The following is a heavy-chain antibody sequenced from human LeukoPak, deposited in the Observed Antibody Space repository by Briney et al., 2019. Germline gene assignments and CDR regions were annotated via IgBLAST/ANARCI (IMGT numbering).Heavy chain of an antibody. V-gene: IGHV3-30*03. J-gene: IGHJ4*02. CDR1: GFTFSSYG. D-gene: IGHD4-11*01. CDR2: ISYDGSNK. Sequence: GGSLRLSCAASGFTFSSYGMHWVRQAPGKGLEWVAVISYDGSNKYYADSVKGRFTISRDNSKNTLYLQMNSLRAEDTAMYYCARMTTVGSHYWGQGTLVTVSS. CDR3: ARMTTVGSHY.